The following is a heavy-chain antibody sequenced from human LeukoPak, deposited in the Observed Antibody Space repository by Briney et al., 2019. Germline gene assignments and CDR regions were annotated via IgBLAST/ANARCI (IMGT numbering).Heavy chain of an antibody. D-gene: IGHD1-26*01. Sequence: GGSLRLSCAASGFTFSSYEMNWVRQAPGKGLEWVSYISSSGSTIYYADSVKGRFTISRDNAKNSLYLQMNSLRAEDTAVYYCARPSLNSGSYFDYWGQGTLVTVSS. CDR2: ISSSGSTI. V-gene: IGHV3-48*03. CDR3: ARPSLNSGSYFDY. CDR1: GFTFSSYE. J-gene: IGHJ4*02.